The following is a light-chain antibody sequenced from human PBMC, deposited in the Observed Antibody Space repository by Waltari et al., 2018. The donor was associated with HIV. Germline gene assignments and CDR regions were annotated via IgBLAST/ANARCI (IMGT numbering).Light chain of an antibody. V-gene: IGLV1-44*01. CDR2: GRD. CDR1: RANIGQYV. J-gene: IGLJ1*01. Sequence: QSALTQPPSTSGTPGQRVTISCSGRRANIGQYVVNWFQPVPGTAPKLLVSGRDQRPSGVPDRFSGSKSGTSGSLAISGLQSEDEGDYYCAVWDDSVNGYVFGTGTKVTVL. CDR3: AVWDDSVNGYV.